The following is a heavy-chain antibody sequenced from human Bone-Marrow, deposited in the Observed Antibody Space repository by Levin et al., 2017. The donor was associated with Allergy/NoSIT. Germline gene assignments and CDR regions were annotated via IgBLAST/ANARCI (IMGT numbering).Heavy chain of an antibody. J-gene: IGHJ5*02. Sequence: PGGSLRLSCVASGFTVRSNYMSWVRQVPGKGLECVSLINIDGRTHYSDSVKGRFTISRDISKNILYLQMNNLRVEDTAVYYCAREEPFYDILTATLHNYLDPWGQGTQVMVSS. CDR2: INIDGRT. D-gene: IGHD3-9*01. CDR3: AREEPFYDILTATLHNYLDP. V-gene: IGHV3-53*01. CDR1: GFTVRSNY.